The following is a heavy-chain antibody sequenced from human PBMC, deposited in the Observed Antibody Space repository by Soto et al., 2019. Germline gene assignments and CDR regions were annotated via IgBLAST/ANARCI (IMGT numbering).Heavy chain of an antibody. J-gene: IGHJ4*02. CDR3: AHRPIVGAAI. Sequence: QVQLQESGPGLVKPSGTLSLTCGVFGGSISNSNWWTWVRQPPGKGLEWIGEIYHSGSTNYNSSLMSRVTISLDKVNNQFSLKLTCVTAADTAVYYCAHRPIVGAAIWGQGTLVTVSS. CDR2: IYHSGST. CDR1: GGSISNSNW. V-gene: IGHV4-4*02. D-gene: IGHD1-26*01.